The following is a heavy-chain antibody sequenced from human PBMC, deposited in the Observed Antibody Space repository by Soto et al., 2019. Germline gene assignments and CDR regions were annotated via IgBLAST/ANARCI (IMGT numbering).Heavy chain of an antibody. D-gene: IGHD5-12*01. CDR2: IIPIFGTA. Sequence: QVQLVQSGAEVKKPGSSVKVSCKASGGTFSSYAISWVRQAPGQGLEWMGGIIPIFGTANYAQKFQGRVTITADESTSTAYMELSSLRSEDTAVYYCARGGMIVATFDYYYGMDVWGQGTTVTVSS. J-gene: IGHJ6*02. CDR3: ARGGMIVATFDYYYGMDV. V-gene: IGHV1-69*01. CDR1: GGTFSSYA.